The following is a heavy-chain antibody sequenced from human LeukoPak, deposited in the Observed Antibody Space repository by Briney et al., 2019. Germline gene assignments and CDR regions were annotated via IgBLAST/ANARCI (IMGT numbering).Heavy chain of an antibody. D-gene: IGHD1-7*01. CDR1: GYTFTSYA. J-gene: IGHJ5*02. V-gene: IGHV1-3*01. CDR3: AWSGNYSPVGFDP. CDR2: INAGNGNT. Sequence: GASVKVSCKASGYTFTSYAMHWVRQAPGQRLEWMGWINAGNGNTKYSQKFQGRVTITRDTSASTAYMELSSLRSEDTAVYYCAWSGNYSPVGFDPWGQGTLVTVSS.